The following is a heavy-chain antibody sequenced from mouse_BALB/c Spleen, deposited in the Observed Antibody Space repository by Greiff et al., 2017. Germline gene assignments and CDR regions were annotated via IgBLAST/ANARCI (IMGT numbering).Heavy chain of an antibody. CDR3: AREGRGPDYYAMDY. J-gene: IGHJ4*01. V-gene: IGHV5-9-4*01. CDR2: ISSGGSYT. Sequence: EVHLVESGGGLVKPGGSLKLSCAASGFTFSSYAMSWVRQSPEKRLEWVAEISSGGSYTYYPDTVTGRFTISRDNAKNTLYLEMSSLRSEDTAMYYCAREGRGPDYYAMDYWGQGTSVTVSS. CDR1: GFTFSSYA.